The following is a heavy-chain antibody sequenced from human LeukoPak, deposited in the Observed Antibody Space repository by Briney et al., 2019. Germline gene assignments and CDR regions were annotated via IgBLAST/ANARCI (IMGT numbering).Heavy chain of an antibody. V-gene: IGHV4-31*03. CDR3: ARTRGYSGYDSPRFDY. CDR1: GGSISSGGYY. CDR2: IYYSGST. Sequence: SETLFLTCTVSGGSISSGGYYWSWIRQHPGKGLEWIGYIYYSGSTYYNPSLKSRVTISVDTSKNQFSLKLSSVTAADTAVYYCARTRGYSGYDSPRFDYWGQGTLVTVSS. D-gene: IGHD5-12*01. J-gene: IGHJ4*02.